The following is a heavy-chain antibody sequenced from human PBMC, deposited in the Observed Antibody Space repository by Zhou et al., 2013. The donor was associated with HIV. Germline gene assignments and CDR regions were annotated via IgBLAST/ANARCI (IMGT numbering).Heavy chain of an antibody. D-gene: IGHD3-22*01. CDR2: ISGYNGNA. J-gene: IGHJ5*02. V-gene: IGHV1-18*01. CDR1: GYTFSNFG. Sequence: QVQLVQSGPEVKKPGASLRVSCMTSGYTFSNFGVSWVRQAPGQGLEWLGWISGYNGNAHYAQKLQGRVTMTTDTSTSTAYMELSRLTSDDTAVYFCARDRTDHYDSSAYYPNWFDPWGQGTLVTVSS. CDR3: ARDRTDHYDSSAYYPNWFDP.